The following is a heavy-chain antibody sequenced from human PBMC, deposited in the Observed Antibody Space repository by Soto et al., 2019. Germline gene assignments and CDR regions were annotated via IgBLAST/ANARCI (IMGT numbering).Heavy chain of an antibody. D-gene: IGHD5-18*01. CDR2: FSAYNGNT. Sequence: AASVKVSCKASGYTFTSSGIGWVRQAPGHGLEWMGLFSAYNGNTNYAQKLQGRVTMTTDTSTSTAYMELRSLRSDDTAVYYCARSHIYGYSVGMDVWGQGTTVTVSS. CDR1: GYTFTSSG. J-gene: IGHJ6*02. CDR3: ARSHIYGYSVGMDV. V-gene: IGHV1-18*04.